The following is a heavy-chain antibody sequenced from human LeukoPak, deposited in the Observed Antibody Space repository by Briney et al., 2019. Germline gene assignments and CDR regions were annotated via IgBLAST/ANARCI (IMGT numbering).Heavy chain of an antibody. CDR1: GDSISNSHW. V-gene: IGHV4-4*02. D-gene: IGHD1-14*01. CDR3: AREILGGFNPGAY. Sequence: PSGTLSLTCAVSGDSISNSHWWSWVRQPPGKGLEWIGEIHRSGSPNYNPSLQSRVTISIDRSRNQIALELSSVTAADTAVYYCAREILGGFNPGAYWGQGTLVTVSS. J-gene: IGHJ4*02. CDR2: IHRSGSP.